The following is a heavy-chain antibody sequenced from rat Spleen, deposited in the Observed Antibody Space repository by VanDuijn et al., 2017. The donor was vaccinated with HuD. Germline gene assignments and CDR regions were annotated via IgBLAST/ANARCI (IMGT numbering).Heavy chain of an antibody. CDR3: ARDCYYDGSYYPYVMDA. CDR2: IWGDGST. J-gene: IGHJ4*01. V-gene: IGHV2-32*01. D-gene: IGHD1-12*02. CDR1: GFSLTSYH. Sequence: QVQLKESGPGLVKPSETLSLTCTVSGFSLTSYHVSWVRQPPGKGLEWMGVIWGDGSTAYNSALKSRLSISRDTSKSQVFLKMNSLQTEDTATYYCARDCYYDGSYYPYVMDAWGQGASVTVSS.